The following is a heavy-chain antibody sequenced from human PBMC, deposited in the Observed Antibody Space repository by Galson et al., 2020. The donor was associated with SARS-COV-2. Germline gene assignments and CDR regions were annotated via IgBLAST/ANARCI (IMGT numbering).Heavy chain of an antibody. Sequence: HGESLKISCKGSGYSFTNYWITWVRQMPGKGLEWMGTIDPSDSYTTYSPSLQGHVTISGDKSINAAYLQWSSLKASDTAMYYCARVSRGPYYYYMDVWGKGTTVTVSS. CDR1: GYSFTNYW. V-gene: IGHV5-10-1*01. D-gene: IGHD3-10*01. CDR3: ARVSRGPYYYYMDV. CDR2: IDPSDSYT. J-gene: IGHJ6*03.